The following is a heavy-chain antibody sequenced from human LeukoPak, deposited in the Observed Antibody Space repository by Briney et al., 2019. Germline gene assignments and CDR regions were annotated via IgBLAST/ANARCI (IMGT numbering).Heavy chain of an antibody. D-gene: IGHD6-19*01. V-gene: IGHV3-23*01. CDR3: AKDRGSIAVAGIDY. Sequence: PGGSLRLSCAASGFTFSSYAMSWVRQALGKGLEWVSAISGTVGSTYYADSVKGRFTISRDNSKNTLYLQMNSLRAEDTAVYYCAKDRGSIAVAGIDYWGQGTLVTVSS. CDR2: ISGTVGST. J-gene: IGHJ4*02. CDR1: GFTFSSYA.